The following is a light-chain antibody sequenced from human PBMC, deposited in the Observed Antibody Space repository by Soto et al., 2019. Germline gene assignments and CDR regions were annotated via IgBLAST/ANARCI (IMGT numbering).Light chain of an antibody. CDR1: QTISSW. V-gene: IGKV1-5*03. CDR2: KAS. CDR3: QQYDNLPRT. J-gene: IGKJ1*01. Sequence: DIQMTQSPSTLSGSVGDRVTITCRASQTISSWLAWYQQKPGKAPKLLIYKASTLKSGVPSRFSGSGSGTDFTFTISSLQPEDIATYYCQQYDNLPRTFGQGTKVEIK.